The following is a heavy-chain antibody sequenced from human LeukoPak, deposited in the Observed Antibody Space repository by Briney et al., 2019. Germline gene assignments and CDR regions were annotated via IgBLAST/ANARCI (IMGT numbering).Heavy chain of an antibody. D-gene: IGHD1-26*01. CDR3: ARDRSGSYLGLKKLAYFDY. J-gene: IGHJ4*02. CDR1: GFTFSDYY. V-gene: IGHV3-11*06. Sequence: GGSLRLSCEPSGFTFSDYYMGWIRQAPGKGLEWVSSISSSSSYIYYADSVKGRFTISRDNAKNSLYLQMNSLRAEDTAVYYCARDRSGSYLGLKKLAYFDYWGQGTLVTVSS. CDR2: ISSSSSYI.